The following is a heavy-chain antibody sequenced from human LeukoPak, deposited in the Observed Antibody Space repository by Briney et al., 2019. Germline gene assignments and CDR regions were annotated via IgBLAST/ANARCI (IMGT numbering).Heavy chain of an antibody. J-gene: IGHJ6*02. CDR1: GYTFTGYY. Sequence: ASVKVSCKASGYTFTGYYMHWVRQAPGQGLEWMGWINPNSGGTNYAQKFQGRVTMTRDTSISTAYMELSRLRSDDTAVYYCARGGITIVLESLYYYYGMDVWGQGTTVTVSS. D-gene: IGHD3-10*01. CDR3: ARGGITIVLESLYYYYGMDV. CDR2: INPNSGGT. V-gene: IGHV1-2*02.